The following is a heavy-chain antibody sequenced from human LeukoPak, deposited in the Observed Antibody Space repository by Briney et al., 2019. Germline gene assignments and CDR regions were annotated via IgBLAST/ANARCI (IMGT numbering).Heavy chain of an antibody. J-gene: IGHJ4*02. D-gene: IGHD6-19*01. V-gene: IGHV3-21*01. CDR1: GFTFNSYS. CDR3: AKGFGAVAPTGIDY. CDR2: ISGSNSYI. Sequence: GGSLRLSCAASGFTFNSYSMNWVRQAPGKGLEWVSSISGSNSYIYYADSMKGRFTISRDNSKNTLYLQMNSLRAEDTAVYYCAKGFGAVAPTGIDYWGQGTLVTVSS.